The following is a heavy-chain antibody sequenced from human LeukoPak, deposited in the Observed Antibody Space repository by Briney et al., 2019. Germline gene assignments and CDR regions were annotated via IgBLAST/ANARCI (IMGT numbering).Heavy chain of an antibody. V-gene: IGHV1-24*01. CDR2: FDPEDGET. CDR1: GYTLTELS. D-gene: IGHD2-21*01. J-gene: IGHJ3*02. CDR3: ATDRIVVVPLGAFDI. Sequence: GASVKVSCKVSGYTLTELSMHWVRQAPGKGLEWMGGFDPEDGETIYAQRFQGRVTMTEDTSTDTAYMELSSLRSEDTAVYYCATDRIVVVPLGAFDIWGQGTMVTVSS.